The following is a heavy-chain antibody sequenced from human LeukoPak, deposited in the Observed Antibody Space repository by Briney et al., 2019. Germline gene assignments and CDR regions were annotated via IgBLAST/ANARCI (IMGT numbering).Heavy chain of an antibody. D-gene: IGHD3-10*01. CDR1: GAPISNYY. J-gene: IGHJ4*02. CDR3: ASRYGSGSYGFDF. CDR2: HYYGGST. V-gene: IGHV4-59*01. Sequence: SETLSLTCTVSGAPISNYYWTWIRQPPGKGLEWIGYHYYGGSTEYNPSLKSRVTISVDTFKNQFSLKLSSVTAADTAVYYCASRYGSGSYGFDFWGQGTLVTVSS.